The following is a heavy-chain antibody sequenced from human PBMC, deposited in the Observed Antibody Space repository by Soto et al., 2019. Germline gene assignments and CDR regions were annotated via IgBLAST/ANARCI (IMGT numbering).Heavy chain of an antibody. Sequence: ESGPTLVNPTQTLTLTCTFSGFSLSTSGMCVSWIRQPPGKGLEWIGYIYYSGSTNYNPSLKSRVTISVDTSKNQFSLKLSSVTAADTAVYYCARLEYDILTGYPFDPWGQGTLVTVSS. J-gene: IGHJ5*02. CDR3: ARLEYDILTGYPFDP. CDR2: IYYSGST. CDR1: GFSLSTSGMC. V-gene: IGHV4-61*08. D-gene: IGHD3-9*01.